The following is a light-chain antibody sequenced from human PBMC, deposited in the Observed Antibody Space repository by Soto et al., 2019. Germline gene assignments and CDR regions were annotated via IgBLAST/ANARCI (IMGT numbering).Light chain of an antibody. J-gene: IGKJ4*01. CDR1: QTIGTY. V-gene: IGKV1-39*01. CDR3: QQSYVTPLT. Sequence: IEVTQSPSSLAASLGDRVTITCRASQTIGTYVIWYQHKPGKAPRLLLYDASSLQIGVPSRFSGSGSGTDFTLTITDLQPDDLGTYYCQQSYVTPLTFGGGTKVDIK. CDR2: DAS.